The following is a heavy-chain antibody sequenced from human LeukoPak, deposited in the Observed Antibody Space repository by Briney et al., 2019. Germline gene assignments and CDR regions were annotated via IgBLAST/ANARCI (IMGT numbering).Heavy chain of an antibody. Sequence: SETLSLTCTVSGGSVSSGSYYWSWIRQPPGKGLEWIGYIQNSARTNYNPSLESRVTISVDSSKDQFSLRLSSVTAADTAVYYCATGYSNFYGMDVWGQGTTVTVSS. CDR3: ATGYSNFYGMDV. CDR1: GGSVSSGSYY. J-gene: IGHJ6*02. CDR2: IQNSART. V-gene: IGHV4-61*01. D-gene: IGHD4-11*01.